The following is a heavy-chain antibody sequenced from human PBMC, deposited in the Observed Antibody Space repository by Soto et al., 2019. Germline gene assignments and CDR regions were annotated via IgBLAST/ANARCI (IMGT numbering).Heavy chain of an antibody. CDR3: ARRLGRGYSGYDLDY. CDR2: IYPGDSDT. J-gene: IGHJ4*02. Sequence: GESLKISCKGSGYSFTSYWIGWVRQMPGKGLEWMGIIYPGDSDTRYSPSFQGQVTISADKSISTAYLQWSSLKASDTAMYYCARRLGRGYSGYDLDYWGQGTLVTVSS. CDR1: GYSFTSYW. V-gene: IGHV5-51*01. D-gene: IGHD5-12*01.